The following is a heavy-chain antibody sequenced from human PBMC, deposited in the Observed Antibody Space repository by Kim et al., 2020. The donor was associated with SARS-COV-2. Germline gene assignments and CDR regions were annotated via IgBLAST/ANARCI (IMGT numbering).Heavy chain of an antibody. Sequence: KYGDSGKGRFTISIDNARNSLDLQMNSLTAEDTAVYYCVTDGDFGKFDYWGQGTLVTVSS. CDR3: VTDGDFGKFDY. D-gene: IGHD2-21*02. J-gene: IGHJ4*02. V-gene: IGHV3-7*01.